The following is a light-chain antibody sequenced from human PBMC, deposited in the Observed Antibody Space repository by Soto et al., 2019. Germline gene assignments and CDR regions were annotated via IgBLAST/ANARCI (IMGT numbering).Light chain of an antibody. Sequence: EIVMTQSPATLSLSPGERATLSCRASQTVNSNLAWYQQRPGQAPRLLISGASTRAPGIPARFSGSGSGTEFTLTISSLQSEDFAVYYCQQYNNWPPWTFGQGTRVEI. CDR3: QQYNNWPPWT. J-gene: IGKJ1*01. CDR2: GAS. CDR1: QTVNSN. V-gene: IGKV3-15*01.